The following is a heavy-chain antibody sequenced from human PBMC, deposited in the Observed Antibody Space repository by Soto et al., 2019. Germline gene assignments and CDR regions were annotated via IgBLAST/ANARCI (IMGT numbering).Heavy chain of an antibody. V-gene: IGHV3-30*18. CDR2: ISYDGSSQ. J-gene: IGHJ4*02. Sequence: QVQLVESGGGVVQPGRSLRLSCAASGFTFSSYGMHWVRQAPGKGLEWVAVISYDGSSQHYADSVKGRFTISRDNSKNTLYVQMKSLRAEDTAVYYRAKDGGWELPRGRGSDYWGQGTLVTVSS. CDR1: GFTFSSYG. CDR3: AKDGGWELPRGRGSDY. D-gene: IGHD1-26*01.